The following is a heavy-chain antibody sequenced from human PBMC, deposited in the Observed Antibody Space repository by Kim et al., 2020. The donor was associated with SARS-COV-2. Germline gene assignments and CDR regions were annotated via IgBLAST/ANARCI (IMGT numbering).Heavy chain of an antibody. CDR3: ASVIVVVPAYLDY. J-gene: IGHJ4*02. Sequence: YSQKVQGGVTITRDTSASTAYMELSSLRSEDTAVYYCASVIVVVPAYLDYWGQGTLVTVSS. V-gene: IGHV1-3*01. D-gene: IGHD2-2*01.